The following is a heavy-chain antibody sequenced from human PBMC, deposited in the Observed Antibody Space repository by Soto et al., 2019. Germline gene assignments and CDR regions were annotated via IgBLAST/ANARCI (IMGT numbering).Heavy chain of an antibody. D-gene: IGHD3-10*01. V-gene: IGHV4-59*01. J-gene: IGHJ6*02. CDR3: ARVESILWFGELLSPMDV. Sequence: ETLSLTCTVAGGCISSYYWSWIRQPPGKGLEWIGYIYYSGSTNYNPSLKSRVTISVDTSKNQFSLKLSSVTAADTAVYYCARVESILWFGELLSPMDVWGQGTTVTVSS. CDR2: IYYSGST. CDR1: GGCISSYY.